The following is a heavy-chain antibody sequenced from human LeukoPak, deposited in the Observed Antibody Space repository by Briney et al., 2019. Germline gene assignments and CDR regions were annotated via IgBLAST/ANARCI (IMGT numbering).Heavy chain of an antibody. V-gene: IGHV3-33*01. CDR2: IWYDGSNK. CDR3: GRKSIFCWGGSRFPDL. D-gene: IGHD3-16*01. CDR1: GFTFSSYG. Sequence: GGSLRLSCAASGFTFSSYGMHWVRQAPGKGLEWVAVIWYDGSNKYYADSVKGRFTISRDNSKNTLYLQMNSLRAEDTAVYYCGRKSIFCWGGSRFPDLGGRGTLVPV. J-gene: IGHJ4*02.